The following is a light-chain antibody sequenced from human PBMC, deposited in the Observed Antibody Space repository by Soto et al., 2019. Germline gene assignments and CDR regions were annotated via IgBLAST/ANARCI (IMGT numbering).Light chain of an antibody. J-gene: IGLJ6*01. CDR3: TSYTPTGALV. CDR1: NTDVGGYNY. CDR2: EVR. V-gene: IGLV2-14*01. Sequence: LTQPASVSGSPGQSITVSCTGTNTDVGGYNYVSWYQHRPGKAPRLMIYEVRNRLSGVSNRFSGSKSGNTASLTISGLQSEDEADYYCTSYTPTGALVFGSGNKLTVL.